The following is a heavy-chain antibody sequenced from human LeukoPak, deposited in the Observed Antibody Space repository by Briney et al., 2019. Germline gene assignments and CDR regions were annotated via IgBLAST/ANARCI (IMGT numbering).Heavy chain of an antibody. D-gene: IGHD3-22*01. Sequence: GGSLRLSCAASGFTVSSYSMNWVRQAPGKGLEWVSSISSSSSSYIYYADSVKGRFTISRDNAKNSLYLQMNSLRAEDTAVYYCARGGPLIVVVIFDYWGQGTLVTVSS. J-gene: IGHJ4*02. CDR2: ISSSSSSYI. CDR1: GFTVSSYS. V-gene: IGHV3-21*01. CDR3: ARGGPLIVVVIFDY.